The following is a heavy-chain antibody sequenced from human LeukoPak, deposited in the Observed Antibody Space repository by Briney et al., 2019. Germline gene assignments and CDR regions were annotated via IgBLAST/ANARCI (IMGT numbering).Heavy chain of an antibody. CDR2: ISAYNGNT. V-gene: IGHV1-18*01. D-gene: IGHD1-26*01. J-gene: IGHJ4*02. CDR3: ARRSRGVVDY. Sequence: ASVKVSCKASGYSFTTSGISWVRQAPGQGLEWMGWISAYNGNTNYARKLQGRVTMTTETSTSTAYMELRSLRYEDTAVYYCARRSRGVVDYWGQGTLVTVSS. CDR1: GYSFTTSG.